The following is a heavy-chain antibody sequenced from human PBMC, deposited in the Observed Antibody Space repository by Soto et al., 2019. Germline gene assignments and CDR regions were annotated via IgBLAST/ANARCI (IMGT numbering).Heavy chain of an antibody. J-gene: IGHJ6*02. CDR1: GYSFTSYW. CDR3: ARPNYYYYYGMDV. Sequence: GASLKISCKGSGYSFTSYWFSWVRQMPGKGLEWMGRIDPSDSYTNYSPSFQGHVTISADKSISTAYLQWSSLKASDTAMYYCARPNYYYYYGMDVWGQGTTVTVSS. CDR2: IDPSDSYT. V-gene: IGHV5-10-1*01.